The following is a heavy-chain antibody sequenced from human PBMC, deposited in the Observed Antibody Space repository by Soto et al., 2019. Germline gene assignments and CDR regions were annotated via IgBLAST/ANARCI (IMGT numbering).Heavy chain of an antibody. CDR1: GFTFSSYE. J-gene: IGHJ4*02. Sequence: QPGGSLRLSCAASGFTFSSYEMNWVRQAPGEGLEWVSYISSSGSTIYYADSVKGRFTISRDNAKNSLYLQMNSLRAEDTAVYYCARDTDVGGSYHFDYWGQGTLVTVSS. CDR3: ARDTDVGGSYHFDY. CDR2: ISSSGSTI. V-gene: IGHV3-48*03. D-gene: IGHD1-26*01.